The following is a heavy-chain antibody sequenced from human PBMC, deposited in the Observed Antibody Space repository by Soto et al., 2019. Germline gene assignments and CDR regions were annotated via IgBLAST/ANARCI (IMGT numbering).Heavy chain of an antibody. J-gene: IGHJ3*02. CDR3: ARYFIPPGGYYDSSGHDAFDI. CDR1: GYTFTSYG. D-gene: IGHD3-22*01. V-gene: IGHV1-18*01. Sequence: ASVKVSCKASGYTFTSYGISWVRQAPGQGLEWMGWISAYNGNTNYAQKLQGRVTMTTDTSTSTAYMELRSLRSDDTAVYYCARYFIPPGGYYDSSGHDAFDIWGQGTMVTVSS. CDR2: ISAYNGNT.